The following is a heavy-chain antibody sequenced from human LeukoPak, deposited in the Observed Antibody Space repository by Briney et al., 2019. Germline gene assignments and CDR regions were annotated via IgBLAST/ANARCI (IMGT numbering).Heavy chain of an antibody. V-gene: IGHV3-23*01. J-gene: IGHJ6*04. D-gene: IGHD6-13*01. CDR1: GFTFSSYA. CDR2: ISGSGGST. Sequence: GGSLRLSCAASGFTFSSYAMSWVRQAPGKGLEWVSAISGSGGSTYYADSVKGRVTISRDNFKNTHYLQMNSLRDEHTALYYCAVSWYNGGYYYGMDVWGKGTTVTVSS. CDR3: AVSWYNGGYYYGMDV.